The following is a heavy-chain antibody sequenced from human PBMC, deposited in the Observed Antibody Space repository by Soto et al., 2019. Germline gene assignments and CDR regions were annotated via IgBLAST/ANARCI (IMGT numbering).Heavy chain of an antibody. V-gene: IGHV1-46*01. Sequence: ASVKVSCKASGYTFTSYYMHWVLQAPGQGLEWMGIINPSGGSTSYAQKFQGRVTMTRDTSTSTVYMELSSPRSEDTAVYYCARPAFGMLLDYWGQGSLVTVSS. CDR1: GYTFTSYY. CDR2: INPSGGST. D-gene: IGHD2-8*01. J-gene: IGHJ4*02. CDR3: ARPAFGMLLDY.